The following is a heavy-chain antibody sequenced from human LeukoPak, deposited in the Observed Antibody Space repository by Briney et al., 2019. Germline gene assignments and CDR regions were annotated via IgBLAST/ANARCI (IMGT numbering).Heavy chain of an antibody. CDR3: ARHEGDLLWFGRKKYYFDY. V-gene: IGHV4-34*01. J-gene: IGHJ4*02. CDR2: INHSGST. Sequence: SETLSFTCAVYGGSFSGYYWSWIRQPPGKGLEWIGEINHSGSTNYNPSLKSRVTISVDTSKNQFSLKLSSVTAADTAVYYCARHEGDLLWFGRKKYYFDYWGQGTLVTVSS. D-gene: IGHD3-10*01. CDR1: GGSFSGYY.